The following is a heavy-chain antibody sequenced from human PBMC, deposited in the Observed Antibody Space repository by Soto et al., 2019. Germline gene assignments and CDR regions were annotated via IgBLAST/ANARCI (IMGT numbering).Heavy chain of an antibody. CDR3: ATQRLCTGGHCWNWFDP. V-gene: IGHV4-59*08. CDR1: GGSLHGYY. D-gene: IGHD2-8*02. Sequence: SETLSLTCSVSGGSLHGYYWSWIRQPPGKGLEWVGYIYYAGSTTYNPSLKSRVTISLDTSKNQFSLELTSVTAADTAVYYCATQRLCTGGHCWNWFDPWRQGNLVT. CDR2: IYYAGST. J-gene: IGHJ5*02.